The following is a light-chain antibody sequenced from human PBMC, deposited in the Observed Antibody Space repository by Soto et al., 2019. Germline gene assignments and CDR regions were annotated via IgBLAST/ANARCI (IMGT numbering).Light chain of an antibody. Sequence: QSVLTQPASVSGSPGQSITISCTGTSSDVGGYNYVSWFQQHPGKAPKLMIYEVSDRPSRVSNRFSGSKSGNTASLTISGLQDDDEADYYCSSYTRSSTSYVFGTGTKVTVL. V-gene: IGLV2-14*01. J-gene: IGLJ1*01. CDR3: SSYTRSSTSYV. CDR2: EVS. CDR1: SSDVGGYNY.